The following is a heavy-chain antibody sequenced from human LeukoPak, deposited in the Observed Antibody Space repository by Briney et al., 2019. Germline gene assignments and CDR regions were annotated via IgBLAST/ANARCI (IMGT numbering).Heavy chain of an antibody. Sequence: GGSLRLSCAASGFTVSSNYMSWVRQAPGKGLEWVSVIYSGGSTYYADSVKGRFTISRDSSKNTLYLQMNSLRAEDTAVYYCARGYSSSWYYYYYGMDVWGQGTTVTVSS. J-gene: IGHJ6*02. D-gene: IGHD6-13*01. V-gene: IGHV3-66*01. CDR3: ARGYSSSWYYYYYGMDV. CDR2: IYSGGST. CDR1: GFTVSSNY.